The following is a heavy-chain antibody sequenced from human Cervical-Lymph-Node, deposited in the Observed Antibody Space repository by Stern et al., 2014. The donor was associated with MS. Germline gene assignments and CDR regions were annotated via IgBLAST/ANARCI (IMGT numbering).Heavy chain of an antibody. V-gene: IGHV3-9*01. CDR1: GFTFHDYA. D-gene: IGHD3-16*02. Sequence: EVQLVQSGGGLVQPGRSLRLSCAASGFTFHDYAMHWVRQAPGKGLEWVSAISWNGVAMFYADSVKGRFTISRDSAKNSLYLQLNSLRAEDTALYYCARKRAGRSPFDYWGQGTLVTVSS. CDR2: ISWNGVAM. J-gene: IGHJ4*02. CDR3: ARKRAGRSPFDY.